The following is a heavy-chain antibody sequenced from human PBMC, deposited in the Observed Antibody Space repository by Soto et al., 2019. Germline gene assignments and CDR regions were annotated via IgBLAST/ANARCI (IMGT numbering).Heavy chain of an antibody. CDR2: IIPILGIA. CDR3: AREGSYHAFDI. V-gene: IGHV1-69*04. Sequence: TEKGLEWMGRIIPILGIANYAQKFQGRVTITADKSTSTAYMELSSLRSEYTSQYYCAREGSYHAFDIWGHGSTVTGSS. J-gene: IGHJ3*02. D-gene: IGHD1-26*01.